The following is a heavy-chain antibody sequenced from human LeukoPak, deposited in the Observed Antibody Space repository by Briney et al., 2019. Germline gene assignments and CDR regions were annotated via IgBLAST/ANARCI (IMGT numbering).Heavy chain of an antibody. CDR3: ARTRGTSLYYDILTGYPDDAFDI. V-gene: IGHV3-48*04. D-gene: IGHD3-9*01. Sequence: QSGGSLRLSCAASGFTFSSYWMSWIRQAPGKGLEWVSYISSSGSTIYSADSVKGRFTISRDNAKNSLYLQMNSLRAEDTAVYYCARTRGTSLYYDILTGYPDDAFDIWGQGTMVTVSS. CDR1: GFTFSSYW. J-gene: IGHJ3*02. CDR2: ISSSGSTI.